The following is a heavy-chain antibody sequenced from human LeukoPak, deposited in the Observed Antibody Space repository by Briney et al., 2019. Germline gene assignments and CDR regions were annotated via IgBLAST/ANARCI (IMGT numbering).Heavy chain of an antibody. CDR3: VKVLNGGNWFFDL. Sequence: PGGSLRLSCAASGFTFSSYWMHWVRQAPGKGLVWVSRINSEGTSTSYADSVKGRFTISRDNSKNTLFLQMSSLRAEETAVYYCVKVLNGGNWFFDLWGRGTLVIVSS. CDR1: GFTFSSYW. J-gene: IGHJ2*01. V-gene: IGHV3-74*01. D-gene: IGHD4-23*01. CDR2: INSEGTST.